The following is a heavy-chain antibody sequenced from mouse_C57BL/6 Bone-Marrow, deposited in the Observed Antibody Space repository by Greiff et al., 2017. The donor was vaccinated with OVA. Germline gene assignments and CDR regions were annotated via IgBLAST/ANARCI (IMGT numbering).Heavy chain of an antibody. Sequence: EVKLMESGEGLVKPGGSLKLSCAASGFTFSSYAMSWVRQTPEKRLEWVAYISSGGDYIYYADTVKGRFTISRDNARNTLYLQMSSLKSEDTAMYYCTRPRYGSSYDYAMDYWGQGTSVTVSS. CDR2: ISSGGDYI. CDR3: TRPRYGSSYDYAMDY. J-gene: IGHJ4*01. V-gene: IGHV5-9-1*02. CDR1: GFTFSSYA. D-gene: IGHD1-1*01.